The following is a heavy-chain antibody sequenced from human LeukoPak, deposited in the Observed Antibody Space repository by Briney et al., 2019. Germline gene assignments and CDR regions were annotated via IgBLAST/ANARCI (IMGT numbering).Heavy chain of an antibody. CDR1: GYTFTTYA. CDR3: ARAPCIACSPPKLRTANWFDP. V-gene: IGHV1-3*01. D-gene: IGHD2-21*01. Sequence: GASVKVSCKASGYTFTTYAMQWVRQAPGQGLEWMGWINAGNGNTRYSQKFQGRVTITTDTSASTAYMELSSLTSEDTAVYYCARAPCIACSPPKLRTANWFDPWGQGTLVTVSS. J-gene: IGHJ5*02. CDR2: INAGNGNT.